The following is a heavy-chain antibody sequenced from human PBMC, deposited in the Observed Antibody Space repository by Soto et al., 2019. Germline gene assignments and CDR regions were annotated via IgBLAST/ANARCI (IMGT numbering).Heavy chain of an antibody. Sequence: SETLSLTCTVSGGSISSSSYYWGWIRQPPGKGLEWIGSIYYSGSTYYNPSLKSRVTISVDTSKNQFSLKLSSVTAADTAVYYCARGNSSGRRDAFDIWGQGTMVTVSS. CDR2: IYYSGST. J-gene: IGHJ3*02. CDR1: GGSISSSSYY. V-gene: IGHV4-39*07. CDR3: ARGNSSGRRDAFDI. D-gene: IGHD6-19*01.